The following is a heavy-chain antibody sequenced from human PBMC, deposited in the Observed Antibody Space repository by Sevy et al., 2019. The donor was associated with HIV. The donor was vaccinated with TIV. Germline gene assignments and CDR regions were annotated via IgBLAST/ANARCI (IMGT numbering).Heavy chain of an antibody. CDR1: GYTFTSYA. CDR2: INAGNGNT. CDR3: ARGARGYSYGSNWFDP. D-gene: IGHD5-18*01. J-gene: IGHJ5*02. V-gene: IGHV1-3*01. Sequence: ASVKVSCKASGYTFTSYAMHWVRQAPGQRLEWMGWINAGNGNTKYSQKFQGRVTITRDTSASTAYMELSSLRSDDTAVYYCARGARGYSYGSNWFDPWGQRTLVTVSS.